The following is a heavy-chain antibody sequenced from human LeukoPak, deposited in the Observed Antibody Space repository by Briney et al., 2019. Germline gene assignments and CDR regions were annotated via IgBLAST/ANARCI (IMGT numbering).Heavy chain of an antibody. CDR1: GFTFSSYG. Sequence: GGSLRLSCAASGFTFSSYGMHWVRQAPGKGLEWVAVISYDGSNKYYADSVKGRFTISRDNSKNSLYLQMNSLRAEDTAVYYCARDSGTRDAFDIWGQGTMVTVSS. J-gene: IGHJ3*02. CDR2: ISYDGSNK. CDR3: ARDSGTRDAFDI. V-gene: IGHV3-30*03. D-gene: IGHD1-1*01.